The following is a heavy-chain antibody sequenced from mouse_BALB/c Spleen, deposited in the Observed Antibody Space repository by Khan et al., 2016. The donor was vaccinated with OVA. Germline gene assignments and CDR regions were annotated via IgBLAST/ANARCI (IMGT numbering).Heavy chain of an antibody. CDR1: GYTVSSYW. CDR2: ILPGSGSS. Sequence: QVQLQQSGAELMKPGASVKISCKATGYTVSSYWIEWIKQRPGHGLEWIGEILPGSGSSKYNEKFKGKATFTEDTSSNTAYMQLSSLTSEDSAVYDCARRFPGGAMDFWGQGTSVTVSS. J-gene: IGHJ4*01. V-gene: IGHV1-9*01. CDR3: ARRFPGGAMDF.